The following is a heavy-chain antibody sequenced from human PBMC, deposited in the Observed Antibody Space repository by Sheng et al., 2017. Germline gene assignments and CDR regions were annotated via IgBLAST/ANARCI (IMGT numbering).Heavy chain of an antibody. Sequence: QVQLVQSGAEVKKPGASVKVSCKASGYTFTGYYMHWVRQAPGQGLEWMGWINPNTGGTNYAQKFQGRVTMTRDTSVTTAYLDLSGLRSDDTALYYCARETTVTTNWFDPWGQGTLVT. CDR1: GYTFTGYY. CDR3: ARETTVTTNWFDP. CDR2: INPNTGGT. V-gene: IGHV1-2*02. D-gene: IGHD4-17*01. J-gene: IGHJ5*02.